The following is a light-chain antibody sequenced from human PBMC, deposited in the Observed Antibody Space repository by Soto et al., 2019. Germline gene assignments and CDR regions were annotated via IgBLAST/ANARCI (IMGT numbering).Light chain of an antibody. CDR3: GTWDNNLDAWV. J-gene: IGLJ3*02. V-gene: IGLV1-51*01. Sequence: QSALTQPPSVSAAPGQRITISCSGTTSNIGRNFVSWYHQFPGAAPELIIYDNDKRPAGIPDRFSGSRSDTSATLGITGLQPGDEADYYCGTWDNNLDAWVFGGGTQLTVL. CDR1: TSNIGRNF. CDR2: DND.